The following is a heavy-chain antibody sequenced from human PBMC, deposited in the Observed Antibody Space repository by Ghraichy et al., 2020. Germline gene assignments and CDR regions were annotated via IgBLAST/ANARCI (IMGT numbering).Heavy chain of an antibody. CDR3: ARENFYNWFDP. J-gene: IGHJ5*02. CDR2: IKQDGSEK. CDR1: GFTFSNYW. Sequence: GGSLRLSCAASGFTFSNYWMSWVRQAPGKGLERVANIKQDGSEKYYVDSVKGRFTISRDNARNSLYLQMNSLRAEDTAVYYCARENFYNWFDPWGQGTLVTVSS. V-gene: IGHV3-7*01.